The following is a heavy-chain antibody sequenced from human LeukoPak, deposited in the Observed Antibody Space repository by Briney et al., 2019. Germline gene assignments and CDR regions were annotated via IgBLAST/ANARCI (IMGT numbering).Heavy chain of an antibody. D-gene: IGHD5-18*01. CDR1: GFTFSSYA. Sequence: GGSLRLSCAASGFTFSSYAMSWVRQAPGKGLEWVSAISGSGGSTYYADSVKGRFTISRDNSKNTLYLQMNSLRAEDTAVYYCAEDPKSNIYSYGSDYFDYWGQGTLVSVSS. CDR2: ISGSGGST. V-gene: IGHV3-23*01. J-gene: IGHJ4*02. CDR3: AEDPKSNIYSYGSDYFDY.